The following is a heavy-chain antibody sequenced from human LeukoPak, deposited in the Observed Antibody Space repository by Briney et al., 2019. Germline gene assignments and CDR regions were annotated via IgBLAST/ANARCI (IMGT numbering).Heavy chain of an antibody. J-gene: IGHJ4*02. CDR1: GGSISSYY. D-gene: IGHD1-26*01. V-gene: IGHV4-4*07. CDR3: VKLNGGSPRYFEC. CDR2: IYTSGST. Sequence: PSETLSLTCTVSGGSISSYYWSWIRQPAGKGLEWIGRIYTSGSTNYNPSLKSRVTMSVDTSKNQFSLKLSSVTAADTAIYYCVKLNGGSPRYFECWGQGTLVTVSS.